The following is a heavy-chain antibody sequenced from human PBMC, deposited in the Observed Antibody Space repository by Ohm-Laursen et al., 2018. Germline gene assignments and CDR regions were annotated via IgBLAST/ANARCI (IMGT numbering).Heavy chain of an antibody. CDR2: INHSGST. CDR3: ARDSRGSSGYDAFDI. CDR1: GGSFSGYY. Sequence: TLSLTCAVYGGSFSGYYWSWIRQPPGKGLEWIGEINHSGSTNYNPSLKSRVTISVDTSKNQFSLKLSSVTAADTAVYYCARDSRGSSGYDAFDIWGQGTMVTVSS. D-gene: IGHD6-19*01. V-gene: IGHV4-34*01. J-gene: IGHJ3*02.